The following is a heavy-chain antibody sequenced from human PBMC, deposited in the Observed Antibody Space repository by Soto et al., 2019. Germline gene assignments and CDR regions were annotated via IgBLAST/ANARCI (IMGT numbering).Heavy chain of an antibody. D-gene: IGHD1-26*01. CDR2: IYYSGST. CDR3: ASRGSGSYTGDAFDI. J-gene: IGHJ3*02. Sequence: PSETLSLTCTVSGGSVSSGSYYWSWIRQPPGKGLEWIGYIYYSGSTNYNPSLKSRVTISVDTSKNQFSLKLSSVTAADTAVYYCASRGSGSYTGDAFDIWGQGTMVTVS. CDR1: GGSVSSGSYY. V-gene: IGHV4-61*01.